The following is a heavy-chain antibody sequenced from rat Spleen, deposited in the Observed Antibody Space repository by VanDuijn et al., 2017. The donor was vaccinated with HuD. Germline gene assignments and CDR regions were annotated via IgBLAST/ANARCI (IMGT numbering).Heavy chain of an antibody. J-gene: IGHJ1*01. CDR3: ATHNSGYFDY. CDR2: ISYDGSST. D-gene: IGHD4-3*01. CDR1: GFTFSDYY. Sequence: EVQLVESDGGLVQPGRSLKLSCAASGFTFSDYYMAWVRQAPTKGLEWVATISYDGSSTYYRDSVKGRFTISRDNAKSTLYLQMDSLRSEDTATYYCATHNSGYFDYWGQGTMVTVSS. V-gene: IGHV5-29*01.